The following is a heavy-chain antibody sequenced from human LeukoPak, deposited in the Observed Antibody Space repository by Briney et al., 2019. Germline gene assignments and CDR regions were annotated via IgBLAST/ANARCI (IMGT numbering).Heavy chain of an antibody. CDR2: ISDSGGST. Sequence: GGSLRLSCAVSGFTLSNYGMSWVRQAPGKGLEWVAGISDSGGSTNYADSVKGRFTISRDNPKNTLYLQMNSLRAEDTAVYFCAKRGVVIRVILVGFHKEAYYFDSWGQGALVTVSS. J-gene: IGHJ4*02. D-gene: IGHD3-22*01. V-gene: IGHV3-23*01. CDR1: GFTLSNYG. CDR3: AKRGVVIRVILVGFHKEAYYFDS.